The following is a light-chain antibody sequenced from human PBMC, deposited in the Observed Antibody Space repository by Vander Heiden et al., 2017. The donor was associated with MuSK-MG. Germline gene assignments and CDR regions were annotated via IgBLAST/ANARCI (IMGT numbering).Light chain of an antibody. J-gene: IGKJ5*01. V-gene: IGKV1-5*03. CDR3: QQDNSYHT. CDR2: KAS. CDR1: QIVGPW. Sequence: DIQMTQSPSTLSASVGDSVTITCRASQIVGPWLAWYQQKPGKAPKPLISKASSCETGVPSRFSCSGSGTEFTRASSSIQTDDFATYYCQQDNSYHTFGQGTRLEIK.